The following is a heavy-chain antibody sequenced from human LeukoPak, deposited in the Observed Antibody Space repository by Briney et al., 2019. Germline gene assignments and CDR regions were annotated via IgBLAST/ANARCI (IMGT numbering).Heavy chain of an antibody. CDR2: ISSSGSTI. D-gene: IGHD5-18*01. J-gene: IGHJ6*03. CDR1: GFTFSDYY. CDR3: ARVGTAMVTIVAPYYMDV. Sequence: PGGSLRLSCAASGFTFSDYYISWIRQAPGKGLEWVAYISSSGSTIYYADSVKGRFTISRDNAKNSLYLQMNSLRAEDTAVYYCARVGTAMVTIVAPYYMDVWGKGTTVTVSS. V-gene: IGHV3-11*01.